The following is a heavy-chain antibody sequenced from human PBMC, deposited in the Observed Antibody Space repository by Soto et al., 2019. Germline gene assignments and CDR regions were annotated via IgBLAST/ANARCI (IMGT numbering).Heavy chain of an antibody. D-gene: IGHD3-9*01. J-gene: IGHJ6*02. CDR2: IIPIFGTA. V-gene: IGHV1-69*01. CDR3: GKGGGSRRTGYYYGMDV. Sequence: QVQLVQSGAEVKKPGSSVKVSCKASGGTFSSYAISWVRQAPGQGLEWMGGIIPIFGTANYAQKFQGRVTITADESTSTAYMELSSLRSEDTAVYYCGKGGGSRRTGYYYGMDVWGQGTTVTVSS. CDR1: GGTFSSYA.